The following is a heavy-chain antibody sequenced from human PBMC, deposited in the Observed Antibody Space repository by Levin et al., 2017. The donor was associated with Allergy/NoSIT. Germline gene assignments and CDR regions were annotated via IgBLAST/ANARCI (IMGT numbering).Heavy chain of an antibody. J-gene: IGHJ4*02. Sequence: PGGSLRLSCAASGFTFSSYAMSWVRQAPGKGLEWVSGISGGGDSTYYADSVKGRFTISRDNSKNTLYLQMNSLRAEDTAVYYCAKEGRVSSGWCDYWGQGTLVTVSS. CDR3: AKEGRVSSGWCDY. CDR2: ISGGGDST. D-gene: IGHD6-19*01. CDR1: GFTFSSYA. V-gene: IGHV3-23*01.